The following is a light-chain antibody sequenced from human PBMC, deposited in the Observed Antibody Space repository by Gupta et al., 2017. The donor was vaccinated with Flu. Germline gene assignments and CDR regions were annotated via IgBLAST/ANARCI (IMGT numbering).Light chain of an antibody. V-gene: IGLV4-69*01. Sequence: QVVLTQSPSASASLGASVKLTCTLSSRHSTYDMPWHPHQREKGPRFLMMVIGGGRYSTGDATPDCFSVSASGAALIPIISRVQAEAEDYYYCHTGGTGYRVFGGGTKLTVL. CDR2: VIGGGRY. CDR3: HTGGTGYRV. CDR1: SRHSTYD. J-gene: IGLJ3*02.